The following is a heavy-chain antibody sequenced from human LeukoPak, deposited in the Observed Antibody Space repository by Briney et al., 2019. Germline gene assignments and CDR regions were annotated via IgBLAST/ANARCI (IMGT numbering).Heavy chain of an antibody. J-gene: IGHJ5*02. D-gene: IGHD6-6*01. V-gene: IGHV3-21*01. CDR2: ISTSSSYI. CDR1: GFTFSSYS. CDR3: ARDQEYSSSSWDWFDP. Sequence: GGSLRLSCAASGFTFSSYSMNWVRQAPGKGLEWVSSISTSSSYIYYADSVKGRFTISRDNAKNSLYLQTNSLRAEDTAVYYCARDQEYSSSSWDWFDPWGQGTLVTVSS.